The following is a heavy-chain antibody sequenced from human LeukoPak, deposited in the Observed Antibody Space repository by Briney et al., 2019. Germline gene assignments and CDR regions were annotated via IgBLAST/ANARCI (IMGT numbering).Heavy chain of an antibody. CDR1: GFTFSGSA. V-gene: IGHV3-73*01. CDR3: TRAGRRSSGWYDY. J-gene: IGHJ4*02. D-gene: IGHD6-19*01. CDR2: IRSKANSYAT. Sequence: GGSLRLSCAASGFTFSGSAMHWVRQASGKGLEWVVRIRSKANSYATASAASVKGRFTISRDDSKNSAYLQMNSLKTEDTAVYYCTRAGRRSSGWYDYWGQGTLVTVSS.